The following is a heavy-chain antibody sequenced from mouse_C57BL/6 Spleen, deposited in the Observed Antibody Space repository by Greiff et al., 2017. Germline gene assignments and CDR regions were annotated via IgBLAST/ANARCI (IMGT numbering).Heavy chain of an antibody. V-gene: IGHV5-9-1*02. CDR3: TRERTGYFDV. Sequence: DVMLVESGEGLVKPGGSLKLSCAASGFTFSSYAMSWVRQTPEKRLEWVAYISSGGDYIYYADTVKGRFTISRDNARNTLYLQMSSLKSEDTAMYYCTRERTGYFDVWGTGTTVTVAS. CDR1: GFTFSSYA. CDR2: ISSGGDYI. J-gene: IGHJ1*03.